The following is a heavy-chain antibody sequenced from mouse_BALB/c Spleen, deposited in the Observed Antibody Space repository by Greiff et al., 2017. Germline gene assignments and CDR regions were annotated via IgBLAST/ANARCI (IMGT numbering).Heavy chain of an antibody. Sequence: EVQGVESGGGLVQPGGSRKLSCAASGFTFSDYGMAWVRQAPGKGPEWVAFISNLAYSIYYADTVTGRFTISRENAKNTLYLEMSSLRSEDIAMYYCARVYDGYYVAWFAYWGQGTLVTVSA. CDR2: ISNLAYSI. D-gene: IGHD2-3*01. J-gene: IGHJ3*01. CDR3: ARVYDGYYVAWFAY. V-gene: IGHV5-15*02. CDR1: GFTFSDYG.